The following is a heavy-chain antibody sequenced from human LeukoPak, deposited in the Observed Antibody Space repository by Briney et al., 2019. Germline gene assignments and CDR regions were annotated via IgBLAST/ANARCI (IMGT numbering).Heavy chain of an antibody. J-gene: IGHJ4*02. V-gene: IGHV1-2*02. CDR3: ARARPPLSVVGGLCDC. CDR1: GYTFTGYY. Sequence: ASVKVSCKASGYTFTGYYMHWVRQAPGQGLEWMGWINPNSGGTNYAQKFQGRVTMTRDTSISTAYMELSSLRSDDTAVYYCARARPPLSVVGGLCDCWGQGTLVTVSS. D-gene: IGHD2-15*01. CDR2: INPNSGGT.